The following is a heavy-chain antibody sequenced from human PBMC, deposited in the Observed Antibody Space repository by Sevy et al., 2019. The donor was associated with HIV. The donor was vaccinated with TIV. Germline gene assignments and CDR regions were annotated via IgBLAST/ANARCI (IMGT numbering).Heavy chain of an antibody. D-gene: IGHD6-13*01. V-gene: IGHV3-30-3*01. Sequence: GGSLRLSCAASGFTFSSYAMHWVRQAPGKGLEWVAVISYDGSNKYYADSVKGRFTISRDNSKNTLYLQMNSLRAEDTAVYYCAREGRGIAAADKYYYYYYMDVWGKGTTVTVSS. CDR3: AREGRGIAAADKYYYYYYMDV. CDR2: ISYDGSNK. J-gene: IGHJ6*03. CDR1: GFTFSSYA.